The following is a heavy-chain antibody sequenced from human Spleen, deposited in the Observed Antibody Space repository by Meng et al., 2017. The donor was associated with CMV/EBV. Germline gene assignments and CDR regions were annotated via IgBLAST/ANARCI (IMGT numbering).Heavy chain of an antibody. J-gene: IGHJ3*02. CDR2: INPNSGGT. D-gene: IGHD2-15*01. Sequence: ASVKVSCKTSGYTFIDYYIHWVRQAPGQGLEWMGWINPNSGGTNYAQKFQGRVTMTRDTSISTAYMELSRLRSDDTAVYYCARDYWQTRAFDIWGQGTMVTVSS. V-gene: IGHV1-2*02. CDR3: ARDYWQTRAFDI. CDR1: GYTFIDYY.